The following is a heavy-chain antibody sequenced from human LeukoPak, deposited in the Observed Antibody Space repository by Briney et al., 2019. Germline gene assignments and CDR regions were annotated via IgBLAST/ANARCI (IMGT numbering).Heavy chain of an antibody. D-gene: IGHD5-12*01. CDR2: ISAYNGNT. V-gene: IGHV1-18*01. J-gene: IGHJ4*02. CDR3: ARVRFVDQGKFFDY. Sequence: ASVKVSSKASGYTFTSYGISWVRQAPGQGLEWMGWISAYNGNTNYAQKLQGRVTMTTDTSTSTAYMELRSLRSDDTAVYYCARVRFVDQGKFFDYWGQGTLVTVSS. CDR1: GYTFTSYG.